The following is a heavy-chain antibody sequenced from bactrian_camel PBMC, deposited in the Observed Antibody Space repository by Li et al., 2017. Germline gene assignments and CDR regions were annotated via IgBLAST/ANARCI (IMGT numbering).Heavy chain of an antibody. J-gene: IGHJ6*01. CDR2: IYTGESKP. V-gene: IGHV3S40*01. Sequence: DVQLVESGGGLVQPGGSLRLSCAASGFTFGDYHMTWVRRSPAKGLEWVAAIYTGESKPYYAGSVKGRFTISHDIAKDSLDLDLNSLKPEDSAMYYCAADSPAFGVGGDCPLYPLFGFWGQGTQVTVS. D-gene: IGHD3*01. CDR3: AADSPAFGVGGDCPLYPLFGF. CDR1: GFTFGDYH.